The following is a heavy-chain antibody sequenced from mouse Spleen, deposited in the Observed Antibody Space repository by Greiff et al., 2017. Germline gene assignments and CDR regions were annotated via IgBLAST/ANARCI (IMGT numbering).Heavy chain of an antibody. Sequence: QVQLKQSGAELVRPGASVKLSCKASGYTFTDYYINWVKQRPGQGLEWIARIYPGSGNTYYNEKFKGKATLTAEKSSSTAYMQLSSLTSEDSAVYFCARERGGNFWYFDVWGTGTTVTVSS. V-gene: IGHV1-76*01. J-gene: IGHJ1*03. CDR1: GYTFTDYY. CDR2: IYPGSGNT. D-gene: IGHD2-1*01. CDR3: ARERGGNFWYFDV.